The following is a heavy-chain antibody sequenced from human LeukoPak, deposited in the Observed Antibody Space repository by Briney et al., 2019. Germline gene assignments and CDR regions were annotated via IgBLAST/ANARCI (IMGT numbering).Heavy chain of an antibody. CDR1: GFTFSSYS. Sequence: GGSLRLSCAASGFTFSSYSMNWVRQAPGKGLEWVAVIWYDGSNKYYADSVKGRFTISRDNSKNTLYLQMNSLRAEDTAVYYCARDITMVRGVSYYFDYWGQGTLVTVSS. J-gene: IGHJ4*02. CDR3: ARDITMVRGVSYYFDY. V-gene: IGHV3-33*08. CDR2: IWYDGSNK. D-gene: IGHD3-10*01.